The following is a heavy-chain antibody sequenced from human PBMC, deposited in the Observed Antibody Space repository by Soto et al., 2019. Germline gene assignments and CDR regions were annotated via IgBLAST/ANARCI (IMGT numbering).Heavy chain of an antibody. J-gene: IGHJ4*02. D-gene: IGHD5-12*01. Sequence: PGGSLRLSCAASGFTFSSYAMSWVRQAPGKGLEWVSAISGSGGSTYYADSVKGRFTISRDNSKNTLYLQMNSLRAEDTAVYYCARNSDSGYDSVSGLVHYYFDYWGQGTLVTVSS. CDR2: ISGSGGST. CDR3: ARNSDSGYDSVSGLVHYYFDY. V-gene: IGHV3-23*01. CDR1: GFTFSSYA.